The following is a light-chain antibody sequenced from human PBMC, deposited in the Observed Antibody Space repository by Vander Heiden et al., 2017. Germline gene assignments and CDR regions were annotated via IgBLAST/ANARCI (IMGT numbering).Light chain of an antibody. Sequence: DIQMTQSPSSLSASVGDRVTITCRASQSISNYLVWYQQRPGKAPKLLIYTASSLQSGVPSRFSGSGSGTDFTLTISDLQPEDFATYYCQQSYIIPHTFGQGTKLEIK. J-gene: IGKJ2*01. V-gene: IGKV1-39*01. CDR2: TAS. CDR3: QQSYIIPHT. CDR1: QSISNY.